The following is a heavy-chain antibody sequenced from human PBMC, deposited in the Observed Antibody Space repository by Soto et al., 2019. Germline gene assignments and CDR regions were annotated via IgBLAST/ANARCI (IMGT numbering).Heavy chain of an antibody. CDR2: IYYSGST. CDR1: GGSISSSSYY. J-gene: IGHJ4*02. V-gene: IGHV4-39*02. CDR3: AREGWTTQLEYYFDY. Sequence: SETLSLTCTVSGGSISSSSYYWGWIRQPPGKGLEWIGSIYYSGSTYYNPSLKSRVTISVDTSKNQFSLKLSSVTAADTAVYYCAREGWTTQLEYYFDYWGQGTLVTVSS. D-gene: IGHD1-1*01.